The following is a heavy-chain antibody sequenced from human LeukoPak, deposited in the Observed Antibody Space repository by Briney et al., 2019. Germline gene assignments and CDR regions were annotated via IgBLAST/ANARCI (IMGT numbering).Heavy chain of an antibody. J-gene: IGHJ4*02. CDR1: GFTFGKYW. D-gene: IGHD3-3*01. CDR2: IKLDGSEK. V-gene: IGHV3-7*03. CDR3: ARDQYDTWSRRGNFDS. Sequence: GGSLRLSCVASGFTFGKYWMSWVRQAPGKGLEWVANIKLDGSEKNYVDSVKGRFTISRDNTKNSLYLRMNSLRAENTAVFYCARDQYDTWSRRGNFDSWGQGTLVIVSS.